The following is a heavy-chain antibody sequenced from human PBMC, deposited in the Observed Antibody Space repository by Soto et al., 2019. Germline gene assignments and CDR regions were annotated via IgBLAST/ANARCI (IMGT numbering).Heavy chain of an antibody. Sequence: EVQLVESGGGLVQPGGSLRLSCTASGFTFSHHWMHWVRQAPGKGLIWVSRIHVGGSFTDYADSVKGRFTISRDDAKNTLILQMNNLRAEDTAVYYCVRGTSAWSGTDYWGQGTLLTVSS. CDR1: GFTFSHHW. V-gene: IGHV3-74*01. CDR3: VRGTSAWSGTDY. CDR2: IHVGGSFT. D-gene: IGHD3-3*01. J-gene: IGHJ4*02.